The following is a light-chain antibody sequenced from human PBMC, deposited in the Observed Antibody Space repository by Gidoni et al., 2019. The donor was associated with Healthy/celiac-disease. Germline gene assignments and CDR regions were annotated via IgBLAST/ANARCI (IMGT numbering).Light chain of an antibody. Sequence: QSVLTQPPSASGTPGQRVTITCSGSSSNIGSNYVYWYQQLQGTAPKLLIYRNKQRPSGVPDRFSGSMSGTSASLAISGLLSEDEADYYCAAWDDSLGWVFGGGTKLPVL. CDR1: SSNIGSNY. V-gene: IGLV1-47*01. CDR3: AAWDDSLGWV. CDR2: RNK. J-gene: IGLJ3*02.